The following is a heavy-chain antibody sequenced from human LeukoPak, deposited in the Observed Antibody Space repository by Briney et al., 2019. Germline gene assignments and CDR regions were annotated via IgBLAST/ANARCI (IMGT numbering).Heavy chain of an antibody. CDR1: GGSFSGYY. V-gene: IGHV4-34*01. Sequence: SETLSLTCAVYGGSFSGYYWSWIRQPPGKGLEWIGEINHSGSTNYNPSLKSRVTISVDTSKNQFSLKLSSVTAADTAVYYCARVRSSSSGGDNLDYWGQGTLVTVSS. J-gene: IGHJ4*02. D-gene: IGHD6-13*01. CDR2: INHSGST. CDR3: ARVRSSSSGGDNLDY.